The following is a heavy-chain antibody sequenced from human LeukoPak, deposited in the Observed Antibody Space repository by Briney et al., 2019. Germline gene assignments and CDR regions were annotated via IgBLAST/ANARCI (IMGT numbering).Heavy chain of an antibody. CDR1: GGSISSSSYY. V-gene: IGHV4-39*01. CDR3: ARQIVVVPAALRYFDL. CDR2: IYYSGST. Sequence: PSETLSLTCTVSGGSISSSSYYWGWIRQPPGKGLEWIGSIYYSGSTYYNPSLKSRVTISVDTSKNQFSLKLSSVTAADTAVYYCARQIVVVPAALRYFDLWGRGTLVTVSS. J-gene: IGHJ2*01. D-gene: IGHD2-2*01.